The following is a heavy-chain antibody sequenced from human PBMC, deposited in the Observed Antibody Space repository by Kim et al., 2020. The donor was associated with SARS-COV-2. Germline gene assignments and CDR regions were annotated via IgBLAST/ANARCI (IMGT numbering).Heavy chain of an antibody. Sequence: GGSLRLSCAASGFTFSSYAMHWVRQAPGKGLEWVAVISYDGSNKYYADSVKGRFTISRDNSKNTLYLQMNSLRAEDTAVYYCARGGITIFGVAQKNYYYYYGMDVWGQGTTVTVSS. D-gene: IGHD3-3*01. CDR2: ISYDGSNK. CDR3: ARGGITIFGVAQKNYYYYYGMDV. J-gene: IGHJ6*02. V-gene: IGHV3-30-3*01. CDR1: GFTFSSYA.